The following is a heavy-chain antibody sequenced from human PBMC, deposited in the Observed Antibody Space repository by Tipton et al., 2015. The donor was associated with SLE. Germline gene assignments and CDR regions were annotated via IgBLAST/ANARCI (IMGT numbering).Heavy chain of an antibody. CDR1: GGTIRGYF. J-gene: IGHJ5*01. D-gene: IGHD4-17*01. CDR2: ISYTATA. CDR3: AAMYGDARTNWFDS. V-gene: IGHV4-59*08. Sequence: TLSLTCNVSGGTIRGYFWSWIRQPPGKGLEWIAYISYTATADYSPSLKSRVTISLDTSMNQFSLKLNSVTAADTALYYCAAMYGDARTNWFDSWGQGTLVTVAS.